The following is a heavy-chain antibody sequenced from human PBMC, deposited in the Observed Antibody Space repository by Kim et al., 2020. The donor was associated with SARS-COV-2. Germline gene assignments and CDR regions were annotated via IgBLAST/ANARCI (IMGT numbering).Heavy chain of an antibody. Sequence: SETLSLTCTVSGGSISNYYLSWIRQPAGKGLEWIGHIYTTGSTTYNPDLKSRVTMSVDTSKHQLSLNLSSMTAADTAVYYCARRSYYSRVWGACDIGGQGTLGTVSP. CDR2: IYTTGST. D-gene: IGHD3-10*01. J-gene: IGHJ3*02. V-gene: IGHV4-4*07. CDR3: ARRSYYSRVWGACDI. CDR1: GGSISNYY.